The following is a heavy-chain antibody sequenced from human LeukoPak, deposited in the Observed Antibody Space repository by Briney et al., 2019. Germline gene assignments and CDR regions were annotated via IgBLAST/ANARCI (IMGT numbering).Heavy chain of an antibody. Sequence: PGGSLRLSCVASGVTLSNYAMSWARQAPGKGLEWVSGISSSGSGGNTYYADSVKGRFTTSRDSSRNTLFLHMNTLRAEDTAIYYCAKDRTVGASYWYFDRWGRGTLVTVSS. D-gene: IGHD1-26*01. V-gene: IGHV3-23*01. CDR3: AKDRTVGASYWYFDR. CDR1: GVTLSNYA. CDR2: ISSSGSGGNT. J-gene: IGHJ2*01.